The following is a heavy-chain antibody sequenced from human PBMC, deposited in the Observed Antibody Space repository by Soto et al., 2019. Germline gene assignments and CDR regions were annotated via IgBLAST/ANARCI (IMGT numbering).Heavy chain of an antibody. CDR1: GFTFSSYG. CDR3: AKDLGFRQKYYYYYGMDV. J-gene: IGHJ6*02. D-gene: IGHD1-26*01. V-gene: IGHV3-30*18. CDR2: ISYDGSNK. Sequence: PGGSLRLSCAASGFTFSSYGMHWVRQAPGKGLEWVAVISYDGSNKYYADSVKGRFTISRDNSKNTLYLQMNSLRAEDTAVYYCAKDLGFRQKYYYYYGMDVWGQGTTVTAP.